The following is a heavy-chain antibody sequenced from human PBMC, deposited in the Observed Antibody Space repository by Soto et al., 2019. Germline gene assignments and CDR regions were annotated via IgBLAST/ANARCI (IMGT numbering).Heavy chain of an antibody. Sequence: SGPTLVNPTHTLTLTCTFSGFSLSTSGMCVSWIRQPPGKALEWLALIDWDDDKYYSTSLKTRLTISKDTSKNQVVLTMTNMDPVDTATYYCARIRHYYGSGSFFDYWGQGTLVTVSS. J-gene: IGHJ4*02. CDR1: GFSLSTSGMC. CDR2: IDWDDDK. CDR3: ARIRHYYGSGSFFDY. D-gene: IGHD3-10*01. V-gene: IGHV2-70*01.